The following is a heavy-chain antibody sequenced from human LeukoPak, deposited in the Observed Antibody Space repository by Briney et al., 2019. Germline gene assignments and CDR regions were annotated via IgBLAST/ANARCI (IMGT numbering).Heavy chain of an antibody. V-gene: IGHV3-23*01. D-gene: IGHD6-19*01. CDR3: AKVRSGWSRAGPQPYYFDY. Sequence: GGSLRLSCAASGFTFSSYAMSWVRQAPGKGLEWVSAISGSGGSTYYADFVKGRFTISRDNSKNTLYLQMNSLRAEDTAVYYCAKVRSGWSRAGPQPYYFDYWGQGTLVTVSS. CDR2: ISGSGGST. CDR1: GFTFSSYA. J-gene: IGHJ4*02.